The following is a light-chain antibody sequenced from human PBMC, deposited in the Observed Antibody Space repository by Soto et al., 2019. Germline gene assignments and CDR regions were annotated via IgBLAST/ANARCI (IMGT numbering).Light chain of an antibody. J-gene: IGKJ3*01. V-gene: IGKV3-15*01. CDR3: QKYNTWPLT. CDR2: DAS. CDR1: QSVSSN. Sequence: ETVMTQSPATLSVSPGERPTLSCRASQSVSSNLAWYQQKPGQAPRLLCYDASTRASGIPARFSGSGSGKEFPLTISSLQSEDFAVYYCQKYNTWPLTFGPGTKVDIK.